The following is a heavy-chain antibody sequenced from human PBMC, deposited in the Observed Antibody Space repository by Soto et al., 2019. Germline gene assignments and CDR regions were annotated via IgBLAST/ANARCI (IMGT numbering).Heavy chain of an antibody. J-gene: IGHJ4*02. V-gene: IGHV3-30*18. CDR1: GFTFSSYG. CDR3: AKDGRDGFFDY. D-gene: IGHD1-26*01. Sequence: QVQLVESGGGVVQPGRSLRLSCAASGFTFSSYGMHWVRQAPGKGLEWVAVISYDGSNKYYADSVKGRFTISRDNSKNTLYLQMNSLRAEDTAVYYCAKDGRDGFFDYWGQGTLLTVSS. CDR2: ISYDGSNK.